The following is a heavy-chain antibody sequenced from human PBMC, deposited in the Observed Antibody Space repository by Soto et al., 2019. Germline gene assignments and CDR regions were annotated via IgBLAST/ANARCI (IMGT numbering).Heavy chain of an antibody. CDR1: GGTFSSYA. CDR2: IIPIFGTA. D-gene: IGHD6-13*01. V-gene: IGHV1-69*13. Sequence: GASVKVSCKASGGTFSSYAISWVRQAPGQGLEWMGGIIPIFGTANYAQKFQGRVTITADESTSTAYMELSSLRSEDTAVYYCARDQVNGIAAHKKYGVDPWGQGTLVTVSS. J-gene: IGHJ5*02. CDR3: ARDQVNGIAAHKKYGVDP.